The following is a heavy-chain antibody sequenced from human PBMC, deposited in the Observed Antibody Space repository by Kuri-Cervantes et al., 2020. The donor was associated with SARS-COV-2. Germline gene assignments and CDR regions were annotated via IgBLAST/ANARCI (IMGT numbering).Heavy chain of an antibody. Sequence: SETLSLTCTVPGGSISSRTYYWGWIRQPPGKGLEWVGNIYYSGSTYYNPSLKCRLTVSVDTSKNQFSLKLTSVTAADTAVYYCASPKLASDAFDIWGQGTMVTVSS. CDR2: IYYSGST. CDR1: GGSISSRTYY. J-gene: IGHJ3*02. V-gene: IGHV4-39*01. D-gene: IGHD1-1*01. CDR3: ASPKLASDAFDI.